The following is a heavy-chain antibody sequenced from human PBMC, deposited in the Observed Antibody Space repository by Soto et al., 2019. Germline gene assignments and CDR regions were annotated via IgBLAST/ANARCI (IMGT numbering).Heavy chain of an antibody. J-gene: IGHJ4*02. D-gene: IGHD3-22*01. Sequence: ASVKVSCKASGYTFTSYGISWVRQAPGQGLEWMGWISAYNGNTNYAQKLQGRVTMTTDTSTSTAYMELRSLRSDDTAVYYCARDTGYYGSSGPTRSFDYWGQGTLVTVSS. CDR3: ARDTGYYGSSGPTRSFDY. V-gene: IGHV1-18*01. CDR2: ISAYNGNT. CDR1: GYTFTSYG.